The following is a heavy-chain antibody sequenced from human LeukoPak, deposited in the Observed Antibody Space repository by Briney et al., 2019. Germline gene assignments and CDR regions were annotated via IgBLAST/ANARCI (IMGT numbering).Heavy chain of an antibody. CDR3: AKSQYYYDSSGYHDAFDI. V-gene: IGHV3-43*02. CDR2: ISGDGGST. Sequence: GGSLRLSCAASGFTLDDYAMHWVRQAPGKGLEWVSLISGDGGSTYYADSVKGRFTISRDNSKNSLYLQMNSLRTEDTALYYCAKSQYYYDSSGYHDAFDIWGQGTMVTVSS. D-gene: IGHD3-22*01. CDR1: GFTLDDYA. J-gene: IGHJ3*02.